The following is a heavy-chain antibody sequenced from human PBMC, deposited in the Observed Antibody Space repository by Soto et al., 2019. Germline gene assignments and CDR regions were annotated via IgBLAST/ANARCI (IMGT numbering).Heavy chain of an antibody. J-gene: IGHJ6*02. D-gene: IGHD2-2*03. V-gene: IGHV1-2*02. Sequence: ASVKVSCKASGYTFTGYYMHWVRQAPGQGLEWMGWLNPNSGGTNYAQKFQGRVTMTRDTSISTAYMELSRLRSDDTAVYYCASGYCSSTSCRPYYGMDVWGQGTTVTVSS. CDR2: LNPNSGGT. CDR1: GYTFTGYY. CDR3: ASGYCSSTSCRPYYGMDV.